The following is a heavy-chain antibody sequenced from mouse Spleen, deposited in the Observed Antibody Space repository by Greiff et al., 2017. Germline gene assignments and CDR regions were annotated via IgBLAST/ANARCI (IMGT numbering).Heavy chain of an antibody. CDR3: ARYYGSSYGYFDY. V-gene: IGHV1-50*01. J-gene: IGHJ2*01. CDR1: GYTFTSYW. Sequence: QVQLKQPGAELVKPGASVKLSCKASGYTFTSYWMQWVKQRPGQGLEWIGEIDPSDSYTNYNQKFKGKATLTVDTSSSTAYMQLSSLTSEDSAVYYCARYYGSSYGYFDYWGQGTTLTVSS. CDR2: IDPSDSYT. D-gene: IGHD1-1*01.